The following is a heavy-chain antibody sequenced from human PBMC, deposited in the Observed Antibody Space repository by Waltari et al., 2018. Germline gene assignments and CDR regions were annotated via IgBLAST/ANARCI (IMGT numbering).Heavy chain of an antibody. CDR3: ARDVRNWFDP. CDR2: IDYSGST. Sequence: QVQLQESGPGLVKPSETLSLTCTVSGGSISRYYWSWIRQPPGKGLEWIGYIDYSGSTNYNPSLKSRVTISVDTSKNQFSLKLSSVTAADTAVYYCARDVRNWFDPWGQGTLVTVSS. V-gene: IGHV4-59*01. J-gene: IGHJ5*02. CDR1: GGSISRYY.